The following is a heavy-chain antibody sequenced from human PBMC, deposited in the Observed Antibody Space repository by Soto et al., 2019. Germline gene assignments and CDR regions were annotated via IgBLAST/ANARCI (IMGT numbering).Heavy chain of an antibody. CDR3: ARAMPMIFGIVMVFDY. Sequence: PSQTLSLTCAISGDSVSSNSAAWNWIRQSPSRGLEWLGRTYYRSRWYNDYAASLKSRITINPDTSKNQFSLQLNSVTPEDTAIYYCARAMPMIFGIVMVFDYWALGTLVTFSS. J-gene: IGHJ4*02. CDR2: TYYRSRWYN. V-gene: IGHV6-1*01. D-gene: IGHD3-3*01. CDR1: GDSVSSNSAA.